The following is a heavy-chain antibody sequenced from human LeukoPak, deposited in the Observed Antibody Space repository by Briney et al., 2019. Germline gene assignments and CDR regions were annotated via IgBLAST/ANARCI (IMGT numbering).Heavy chain of an antibody. J-gene: IGHJ4*02. Sequence: PSETLSLTCTVSGDSISNYYWSWIRQHPGKGLEWIGYIYYSGSTYYNPSLKSRVTISVDTSKNQFSLKLSSVTAADTAVYYCAREVTTVVTPEYYFDYWGQGTLVTVSS. CDR2: IYYSGST. V-gene: IGHV4-59*06. D-gene: IGHD4-23*01. CDR3: AREVTTVVTPEYYFDY. CDR1: GDSISNYY.